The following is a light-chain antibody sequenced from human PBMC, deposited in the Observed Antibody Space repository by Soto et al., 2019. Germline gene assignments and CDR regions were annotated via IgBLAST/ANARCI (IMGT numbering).Light chain of an antibody. V-gene: IGKV3-11*01. CDR2: DAS. CDR1: QSVSSY. CDR3: QQYSNWAST. J-gene: IGKJ2*01. Sequence: EIVLTQSPATLSLSPGERATLSCRASQSVSSYLAWYQQKPGQAPRLLIYDASNRATGIPARFSGSGSGTDFTLTISSLEPEDCAVYYCQQYSNWASTFGQGTKLEIK.